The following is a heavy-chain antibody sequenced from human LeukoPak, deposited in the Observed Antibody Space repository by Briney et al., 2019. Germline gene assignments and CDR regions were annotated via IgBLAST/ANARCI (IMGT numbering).Heavy chain of an antibody. CDR1: GFTFSSYS. J-gene: IGHJ5*02. CDR3: ARAGIAAALKPNWFDP. Sequence: GGSLRLSCAASGFTFSSYSMNWVRQAPGKGLEWVSSISSSSSYIYYADSVKGRFTISRDNAENSLYLQMNSLRAEDTAVYYCARAGIAAALKPNWFDPWGQGTLVTVSS. D-gene: IGHD6-13*01. V-gene: IGHV3-21*01. CDR2: ISSSSSYI.